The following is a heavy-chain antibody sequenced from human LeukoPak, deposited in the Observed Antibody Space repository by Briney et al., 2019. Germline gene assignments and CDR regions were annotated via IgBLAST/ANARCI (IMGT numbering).Heavy chain of an antibody. CDR1: GFTVSSNY. V-gene: IGHV3-66*01. CDR3: AKDRVTMVLDSRFDY. CDR2: IYSGGST. D-gene: IGHD3-10*01. J-gene: IGHJ4*02. Sequence: GGSXXLSCAASGFTVSSNYMSWVRQAPGKGXXGXSVIYSGGSTYYADSVKGRFTISRDNSKNTLYLQMNSLRAEDTAVYYCAKDRVTMVLDSRFDYWGQGTLVTVSS.